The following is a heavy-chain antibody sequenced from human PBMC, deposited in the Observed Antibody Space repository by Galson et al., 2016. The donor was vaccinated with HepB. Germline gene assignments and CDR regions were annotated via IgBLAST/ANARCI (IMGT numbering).Heavy chain of an antibody. CDR1: GGPFSGNY. Sequence: LSLTCAVYGGPFSGNYWSWIRQPPGRGLEWIGEINYNGVATYNPSLKSRVTISVDTSKNQFSLNLNSVHAADTAVYYCARGPNYDFWSGYRGFSFDIWGQGTLVAVSS. J-gene: IGHJ4*02. D-gene: IGHD3-3*01. V-gene: IGHV4-34*01. CDR2: INYNGVA. CDR3: ARGPNYDFWSGYRGFSFDI.